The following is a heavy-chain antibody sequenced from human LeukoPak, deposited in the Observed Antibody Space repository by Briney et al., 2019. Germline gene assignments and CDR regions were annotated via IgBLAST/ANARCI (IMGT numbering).Heavy chain of an antibody. V-gene: IGHV3-7*01. D-gene: IGHD1-26*01. CDR2: IREDGSEK. J-gene: IGHJ4*02. CDR1: GFSFNNYW. Sequence: QSGGSLRLSCAASGFSFNNYWISWVRQAPGKGLEWVANIREDGSEKHYVDSVKGRFTISRDNAKNSLYLQMNSLRAEDTALYYCAKETVGAYSDFDHWGQGTLVTVSS. CDR3: AKETVGAYSDFDH.